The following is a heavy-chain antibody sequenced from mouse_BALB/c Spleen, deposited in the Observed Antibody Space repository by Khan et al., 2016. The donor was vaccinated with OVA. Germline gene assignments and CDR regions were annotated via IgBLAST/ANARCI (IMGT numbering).Heavy chain of an antibody. J-gene: IGHJ3*01. D-gene: IGHD2-1*01. CDR1: GFTFSTYA. CDR2: ISSDGDYT. CDR3: ARSPYGNVAY. V-gene: IGHV5-9-3*01. Sequence: EVQLQESGGGLVKPGGSLKLSCAASGFTFSTYAMSWVRQTPEKRLEWVATISSDGDYTYYPDNVTGRFTISRDNAKNTLYLQMSSLRSEDTAMDYCARSPYGNVAYWGQGTLVTVSA.